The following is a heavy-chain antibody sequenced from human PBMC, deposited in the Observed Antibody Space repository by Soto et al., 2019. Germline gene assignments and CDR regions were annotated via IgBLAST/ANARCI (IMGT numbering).Heavy chain of an antibody. V-gene: IGHV4-59*01. D-gene: IGHD6-19*01. Sequence: QVQLQESGPGLVKPSETLSLTCTVSGGSISSYYWSWIRQPPGKGLEWIGYIYYSGSTNYNPSLKSRVTISVDTSKNQFSLKLSSVTAADTAVYYCARTHIAVAGNWFDPWGQGTLVTVSS. CDR3: ARTHIAVAGNWFDP. CDR1: GGSISSYY. J-gene: IGHJ5*02. CDR2: IYYSGST.